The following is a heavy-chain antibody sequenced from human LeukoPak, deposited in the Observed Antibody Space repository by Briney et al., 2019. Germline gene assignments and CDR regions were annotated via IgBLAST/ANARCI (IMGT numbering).Heavy chain of an antibody. V-gene: IGHV3-53*01. CDR1: GFTVSRSY. Sequence: QPGVSLRLSCAASGFTVSRSYMTWVRQAPGKGLEWISVIYSGGSTYYADSVKGRFTISRDNSKNMMYLQMNRLRADDTAVYYCARADMAFFDYWGQGTLVTVSS. J-gene: IGHJ4*02. CDR2: IYSGGST. D-gene: IGHD5-24*01. CDR3: ARADMAFFDY.